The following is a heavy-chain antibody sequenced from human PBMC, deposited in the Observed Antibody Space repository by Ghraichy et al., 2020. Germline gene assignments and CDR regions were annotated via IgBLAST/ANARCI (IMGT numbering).Heavy chain of an antibody. D-gene: IGHD3-10*01. J-gene: IGHJ3*02. CDR2: IYPGDSDT. CDR1: GYSFTSYW. CDR3: ARSGEESRGDDAFDI. Sequence: GESLNISCKGSGYSFTSYWIGWVRQMPGKGLEWMGIIYPGDSDTRYSPSFQGQVTISADKSITTAYLQWSSLKASDTAMYYCARSGEESRGDDAFDIWGQGTMVTVSS. V-gene: IGHV5-51*01.